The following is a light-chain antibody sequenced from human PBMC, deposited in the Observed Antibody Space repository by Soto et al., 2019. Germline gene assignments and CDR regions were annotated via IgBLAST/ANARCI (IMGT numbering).Light chain of an antibody. Sequence: DLQVTQSPSSVSASVGDRVTITCRASQDIRSWLAWYQQKPEKAPKTLISAASTLEGGVPPRFSGSGSGTEVTLTITNLQPEDFATYYCQQYQSHPLTFGGGTKVEIK. J-gene: IGKJ4*01. CDR2: AAS. CDR1: QDIRSW. V-gene: IGKV1D-16*01. CDR3: QQYQSHPLT.